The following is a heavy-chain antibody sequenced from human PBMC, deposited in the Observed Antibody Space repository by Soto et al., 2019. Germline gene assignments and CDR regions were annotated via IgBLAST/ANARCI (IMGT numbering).Heavy chain of an antibody. D-gene: IGHD1-26*01. CDR1: GFTFSIYA. V-gene: IGHV3-30-3*01. CDR3: ARENELPYFDY. J-gene: IGHJ4*02. CDR2: ISYDGSNK. Sequence: GSLRLSCSASGFTFSIYAMHLVLQAPGKGLEWVAVISYDGSNKYYADSVKGRFTISRDNSKNTLYLQMNSLRAEDTAVYYCARENELPYFDYWGQGTLVTVSS.